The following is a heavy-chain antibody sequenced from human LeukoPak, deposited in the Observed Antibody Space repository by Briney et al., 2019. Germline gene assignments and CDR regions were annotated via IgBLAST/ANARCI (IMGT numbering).Heavy chain of an antibody. Sequence: PSETLSLTCAVSGYSISSYFWSWIRQPPGKGLEWIGYIYHSGSTNYNPSLKSRVTISVDTSKKQFSLRLNSVTVADTAVYYCAASPPSYCSSTTCQANNWFDPWGQGTLVTVSS. CDR3: AASPPSYCSSTTCQANNWFDP. CDR2: IYHSGST. V-gene: IGHV4-59*01. CDR1: GYSISSYF. J-gene: IGHJ5*02. D-gene: IGHD2-2*01.